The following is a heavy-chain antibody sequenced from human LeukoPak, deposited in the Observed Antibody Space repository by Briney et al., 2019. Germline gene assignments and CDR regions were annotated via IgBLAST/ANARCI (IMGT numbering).Heavy chain of an antibody. D-gene: IGHD3-22*01. CDR2: ISGSGGST. CDR1: EFTFSSYA. Sequence: GGSLRLSCAASEFTFSSYAMSWVRQAPGKGLECVSAISGSGGSTYYADSVKGRFTISRDNSKNTLYLQMNSLRAEDTAVYYCAKVVHRAYYYDSRFGYWGQGTPVTVSS. J-gene: IGHJ4*02. CDR3: AKVVHRAYYYDSRFGY. V-gene: IGHV3-23*01.